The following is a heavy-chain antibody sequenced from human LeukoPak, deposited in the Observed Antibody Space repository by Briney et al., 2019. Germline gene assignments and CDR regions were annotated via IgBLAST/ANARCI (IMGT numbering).Heavy chain of an antibody. CDR3: ARGYCSGGSCYSVENWFDP. CDR2: INPNSGGT. CDR1: GGTFSSYA. J-gene: IGHJ5*02. D-gene: IGHD2-15*01. V-gene: IGHV1-2*06. Sequence: ASVKVSCKASGGTFSSYAISWVRQAPGQGLEWMGRINPNSGGTNYAQEFQGRVTMTRDTSISTAYMELSRLRSDDTAVYYCARGYCSGGSCYSVENWFDPWGQGTLVTVSS.